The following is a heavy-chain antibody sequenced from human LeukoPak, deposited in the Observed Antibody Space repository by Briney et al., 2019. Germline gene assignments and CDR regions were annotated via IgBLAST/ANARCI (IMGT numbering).Heavy chain of an antibody. CDR2: TFYNGGT. Sequence: SETLSLTCTVSGASISSYYWSWIRQPPGKGLEWIGYTFYNGGTNYNPSLKSRVTISLDTSKNQFSLKLSSVTAADTAVYYCARHIYRTYYFDYWGQGTLVTVSS. CDR1: GASISSYY. D-gene: IGHD1-14*01. V-gene: IGHV4-59*08. CDR3: ARHIYRTYYFDY. J-gene: IGHJ4*02.